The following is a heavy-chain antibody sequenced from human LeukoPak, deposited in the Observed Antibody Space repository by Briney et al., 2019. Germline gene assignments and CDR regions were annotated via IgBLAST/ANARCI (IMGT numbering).Heavy chain of an antibody. V-gene: IGHV1-69*13. D-gene: IGHD3-22*01. J-gene: IGHJ5*02. CDR3: ARESELYYYDSSGYAVVWFNP. Sequence: SVKVSCKASGGTFSSYAISWVRQAPGQGLEWMGGIIPIFGTANYAQKFQGRVTIAADESTSTAYMELSSLRSEDTAVYYCARESELYYYDSSGYAVVWFNPWGQGTLVTVSS. CDR1: GGTFSSYA. CDR2: IIPIFGTA.